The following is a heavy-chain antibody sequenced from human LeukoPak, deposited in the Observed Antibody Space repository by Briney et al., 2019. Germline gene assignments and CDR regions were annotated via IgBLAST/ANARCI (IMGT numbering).Heavy chain of an antibody. J-gene: IGHJ6*02. Sequence: PSETLSLTCAVSGDSVNSGNYYWSWIRQPPGKGLEWIGYIYYSGSTNYNPSLKSRVTISVDTSKNQFSLKLSSVTAADTAVYYCARDLAVAVGYYYGMDVWGQGTTVTVSS. CDR1: GDSVNSGNYY. D-gene: IGHD6-19*01. CDR3: ARDLAVAVGYYYGMDV. CDR2: IYYSGST. V-gene: IGHV4-61*01.